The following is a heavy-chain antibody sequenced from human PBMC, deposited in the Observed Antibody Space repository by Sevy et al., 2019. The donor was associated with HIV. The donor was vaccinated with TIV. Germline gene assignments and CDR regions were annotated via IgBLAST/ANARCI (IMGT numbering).Heavy chain of an antibody. V-gene: IGHV3-49*04. CDR1: GFSFGDYA. CDR2: LKNKARGGTL. Sequence: GGSLRLSCTASGFSFGDYAMNWVRQAPGKGLEWVAFLKNKARGGTLDHAASVKGRFTISRDDSKSIAYLQMNDLRTEDTGVYYFTRWKGAQSIFDYWGQGALVTVSS. D-gene: IGHD1-1*01. J-gene: IGHJ4*02. CDR3: TRWKGAQSIFDY.